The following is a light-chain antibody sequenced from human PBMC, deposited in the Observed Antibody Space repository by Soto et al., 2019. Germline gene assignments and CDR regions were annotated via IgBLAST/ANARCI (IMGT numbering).Light chain of an antibody. V-gene: IGLV1-40*01. CDR2: GNS. CDR1: SSNIGAGYD. Sequence: QSVLTQPPSVSGAPGQRVTISCTGSSSNIGAGYDVHWYQQLPGTAPKLLIYGNSNRPSGVPDRFSGSKSGTSASLAITGFQAEDEADHYCQSYDGSLSGSVFGGGTKLPVL. CDR3: QSYDGSLSGSV. J-gene: IGLJ3*02.